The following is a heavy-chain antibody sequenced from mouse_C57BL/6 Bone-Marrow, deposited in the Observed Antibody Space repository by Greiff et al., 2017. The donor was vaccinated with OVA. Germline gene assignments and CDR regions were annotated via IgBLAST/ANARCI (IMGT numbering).Heavy chain of an antibody. CDR2: IDPSDSYT. CDR3: AREGIYYYGSSYCWYFDV. Sequence: VQLQQPGAELVMPGASVKLSCKASGYTFTSYWMHWVKQRPGQGLEWIGDIDPSDSYTNYNQKFKGKSTLTVDKSSSTAYMQLSSLTSEDAAVYYCAREGIYYYGSSYCWYFDVWGTGTTVTVSS. CDR1: GYTFTSYW. J-gene: IGHJ1*03. V-gene: IGHV1-69*01. D-gene: IGHD1-1*01.